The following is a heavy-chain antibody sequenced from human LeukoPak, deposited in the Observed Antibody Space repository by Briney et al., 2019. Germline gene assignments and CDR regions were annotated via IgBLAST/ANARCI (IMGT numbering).Heavy chain of an antibody. CDR2: IRYDGSNK. CDR3: ARNFHRRLYDSSGYYPY. J-gene: IGHJ4*02. D-gene: IGHD3-22*01. Sequence: GGSLRLSCAASGFTFSSYGMHWVRQAPGKGLEWVAFIRYDGSNKYYADSVKGRFTISRDNSKNTLYLQMNSLRAEDTAVYYCARNFHRRLYDSSGYYPYWGQGTLVTVSS. CDR1: GFTFSSYG. V-gene: IGHV3-30*02.